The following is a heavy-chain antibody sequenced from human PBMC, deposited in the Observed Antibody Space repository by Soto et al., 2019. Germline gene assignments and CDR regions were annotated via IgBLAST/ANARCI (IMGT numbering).Heavy chain of an antibody. CDR3: ARDKDRQQRGGKYYYGIDL. CDR2: IMPIFATP. V-gene: IGHV1-69*05. J-gene: IGHJ6*02. Sequence: QVQLVQSGAEVKKPGSSVTVSCKASGGTFGNSAISWVRQAPGQGLEWMGGIMPIFATPYYAKKFEGRVKINKDETTSTAYMEINSLRSEDKTLYYCARDKDRQQRGGKYYYGIDLWGQGT. CDR1: GGTFGNSA. D-gene: IGHD1-26*01.